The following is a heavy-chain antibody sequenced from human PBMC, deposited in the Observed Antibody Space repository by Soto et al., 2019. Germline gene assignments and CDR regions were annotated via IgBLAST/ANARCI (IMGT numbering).Heavy chain of an antibody. CDR3: ATAAAGTAYGMDV. V-gene: IGHV4-30-2*01. CDR1: GGSISSGGYS. D-gene: IGHD6-13*01. CDR2: IYHSGST. J-gene: IGHJ6*02. Sequence: KTSETLSLTCAVSGGSISSGGYSWSWIRQPPGKGLEWIGYIYHSGSTYYNPSLKSRVTISVDRSKNQFSLKLSSVTAADTAVYYCATAAAGTAYGMDVWGQGTTVTVSS.